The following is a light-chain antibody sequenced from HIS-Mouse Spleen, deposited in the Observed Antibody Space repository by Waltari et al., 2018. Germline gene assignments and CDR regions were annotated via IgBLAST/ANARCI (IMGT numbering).Light chain of an antibody. CDR2: EGS. CDR3: CSYAGSSTL. V-gene: IGLV2-23*01. CDR1: SSDVGSYNL. J-gene: IGLJ2*01. Sequence: QSALTQPASVSGSPGQSITISCTGTSSDVGSYNLVSWYQQHPGKAPKLMIYEGSKRPSGVSNRFSGSKSGNTASLTISGLQAEDEADYYCCSYAGSSTLFGVGTKLTVL.